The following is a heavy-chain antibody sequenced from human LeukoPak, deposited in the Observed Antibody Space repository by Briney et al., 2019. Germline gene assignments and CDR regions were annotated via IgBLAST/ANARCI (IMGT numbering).Heavy chain of an antibody. D-gene: IGHD6-19*01. V-gene: IGHV4-61*02. CDR3: ARDKASSAGYYYYGMGV. CDR2: IYTSGST. CDR1: GGSISSGSYY. J-gene: IGHJ6*02. Sequence: PSETLSLTCTVSGGSISSGSYYWRWIRQPAGKGLEWIVRIYTSGSTNYNPSLKSRVTISVDTSKNQFSLKLSSVTAADTAVYYCARDKASSAGYYYYGMGVWGQGTTVTVSS.